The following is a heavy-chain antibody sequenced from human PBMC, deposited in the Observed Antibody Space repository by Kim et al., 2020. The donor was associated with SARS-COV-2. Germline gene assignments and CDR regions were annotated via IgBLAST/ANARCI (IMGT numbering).Heavy chain of an antibody. Sequence: SETLSLTCSVSGGSLGGYFWNWIRQPPGKGLEWFGNLFDSGHTTYNPALQSRVTMLVDESKKQFSLLLMSVIAADTAVYYCVRYYYGSGSYSFGKYYGM. CDR3: VRYYYGSGSYSFGKYYGM. J-gene: IGHJ6*01. CDR2: LFDSGHT. V-gene: IGHV4-59*08. D-gene: IGHD3-10*01. CDR1: GGSLGGYF.